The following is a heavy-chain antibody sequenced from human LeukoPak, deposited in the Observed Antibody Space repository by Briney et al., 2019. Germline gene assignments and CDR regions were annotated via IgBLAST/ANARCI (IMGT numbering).Heavy chain of an antibody. V-gene: IGHV4-61*02. D-gene: IGHD6-19*01. CDR2: IYTSGSI. CDR3: AGDIGWIDY. J-gene: IGHJ4*02. CDR1: GGSISSGSYY. Sequence: SQTLSLTCTVSGGSISSGSYYWSWIQQPAGKGLEWIGRIYTSGSINYNPSLKSRVTISGDMSKNQFSLKLSSVTAADTAVYYCAGDIGWIDYWGQGTLVTVSS.